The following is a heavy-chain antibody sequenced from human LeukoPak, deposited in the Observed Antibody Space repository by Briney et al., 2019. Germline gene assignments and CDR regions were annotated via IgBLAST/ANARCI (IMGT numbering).Heavy chain of an antibody. J-gene: IGHJ6*02. CDR3: AREVWNDANYFGMDV. CDR2: LHSGGRT. Sequence: GGSLRLSCAASGFTFSSSAMSWVRQAPGKGLQWVSVLHSGGRTFYADSMKGRFTLSRDNSKNTLYLQMNSLRAEDTAVYYCAREVWNDANYFGMDVWGRGTTVTVSS. CDR1: GFTFSSSA. V-gene: IGHV3-53*01. D-gene: IGHD1-1*01.